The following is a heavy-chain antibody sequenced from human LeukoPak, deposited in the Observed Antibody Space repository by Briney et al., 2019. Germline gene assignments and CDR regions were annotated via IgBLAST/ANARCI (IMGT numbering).Heavy chain of an antibody. Sequence: GGSLRLSCAASGFTFSSYEMNWVRQAPGKGLEWVANIKQDGSEKYYVDSVKCRFTISRDNAKNSLYLQMNSLRAEDTAVYYCARDQYRLLSIAARLRWFDPWGQGTLVTVSS. V-gene: IGHV3-7*01. CDR2: IKQDGSEK. D-gene: IGHD6-6*01. J-gene: IGHJ5*02. CDR1: GFTFSSYE. CDR3: ARDQYRLLSIAARLRWFDP.